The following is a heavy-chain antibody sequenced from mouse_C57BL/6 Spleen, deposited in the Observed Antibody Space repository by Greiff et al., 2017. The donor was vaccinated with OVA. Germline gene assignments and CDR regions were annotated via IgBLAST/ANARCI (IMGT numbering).Heavy chain of an antibody. Sequence: QSGGGLVQPGGSMKLSCVASGFTFSNYWMNWVRQSPEKGLEWVAQIRLKSDNYATHYAESVKGRFTISRDDSKSSVYLQMNNLRAEDTGIYYCTGGLYYDYFDYWGQGTTLTVSS. V-gene: IGHV6-3*01. CDR1: GFTFSNYW. CDR2: IRLKSDNYAT. CDR3: TGGLYYDYFDY. J-gene: IGHJ2*01. D-gene: IGHD2-4*01.